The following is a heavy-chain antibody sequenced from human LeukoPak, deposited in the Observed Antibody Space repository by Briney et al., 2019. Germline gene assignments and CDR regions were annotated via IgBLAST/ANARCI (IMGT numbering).Heavy chain of an antibody. CDR1: GFTFSSYA. D-gene: IGHD5-24*01. CDR3: ARDYKYAFDN. J-gene: IGHJ4*02. V-gene: IGHV3-23*01. Sequence: GGSLRLSCAASGFTFSSYAMSWVRQAPGKGLEWVSAITGSGGSTYYADSVKGRFTISRDNSKNTVYLQMNSLRAEDTAIYYCARDYKYAFDNWGQGTLVTVSS. CDR2: ITGSGGST.